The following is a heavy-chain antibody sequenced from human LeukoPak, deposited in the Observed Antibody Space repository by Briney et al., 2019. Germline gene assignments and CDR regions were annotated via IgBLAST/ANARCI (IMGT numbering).Heavy chain of an antibody. V-gene: IGHV4-39*01. Sequence: PSETLSLTCTVSGGSISSSSYYWGWIRQPPGKGLEWIGSIYYSGSTYYNPSLKSRVTIPVDTSKNQFSLKLSSVTAADTAVYYCARRKRDGYNWYFDYWGQGTLVTVSS. J-gene: IGHJ4*02. CDR3: ARRKRDGYNWYFDY. CDR1: GGSISSSSYY. CDR2: IYYSGST. D-gene: IGHD5-24*01.